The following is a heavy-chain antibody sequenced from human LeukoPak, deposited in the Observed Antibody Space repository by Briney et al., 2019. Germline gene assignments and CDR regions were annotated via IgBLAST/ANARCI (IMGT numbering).Heavy chain of an antibody. CDR3: ARDGDLAFDY. J-gene: IGHJ4*02. CDR1: GFTFSSYA. Sequence: GGSLRLSCAASGFTFSSYAMHWVRQAPGKGLEWVAVISYDGSNKYYADSVKGRFTISRDNSKNTLYLQMNSLRAEDTAVYYCARDGDLAFDYWGQGTLVTVSS. V-gene: IGHV3-30-3*01. D-gene: IGHD7-27*01. CDR2: ISYDGSNK.